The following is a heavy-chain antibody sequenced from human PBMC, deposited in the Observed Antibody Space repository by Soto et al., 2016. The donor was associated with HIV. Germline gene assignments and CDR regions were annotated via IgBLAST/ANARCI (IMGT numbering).Heavy chain of an antibody. Sequence: EVQLVESGGGLVQPGGSLKLSCAVSGFIFSDCAIHWVRQASGKGLEWVGVVRTKAANTATEYAASVKGRFTISRDGSENTAYLQMNNLKTEDTAMYYCTRDSGTYNWLDPWGQGTLVTVSS. CDR1: GFIFSDCA. CDR2: VRTKAANTAT. J-gene: IGHJ5*02. V-gene: IGHV3-73*01. CDR3: TRDSGTYNWLDP. D-gene: IGHD1-26*01.